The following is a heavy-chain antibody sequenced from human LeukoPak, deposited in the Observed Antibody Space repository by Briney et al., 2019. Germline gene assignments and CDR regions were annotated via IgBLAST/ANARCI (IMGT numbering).Heavy chain of an antibody. V-gene: IGHV4-34*01. Sequence: SETLSLTCAVSGASISGYYWSWIRQPPGKGLEWIGEINHSGSTNYNPSLKSRVTISVDTSKNQFSLKLSSVTAADTAVYYCARRPYCSSTSCLDWFDPWGQGTLVTVSS. J-gene: IGHJ5*02. CDR1: GASISGYY. CDR2: INHSGST. CDR3: ARRPYCSSTSCLDWFDP. D-gene: IGHD2-2*01.